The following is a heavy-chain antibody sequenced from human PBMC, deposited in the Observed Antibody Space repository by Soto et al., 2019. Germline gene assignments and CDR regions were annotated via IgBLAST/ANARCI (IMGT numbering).Heavy chain of an antibody. CDR1: GFTFSSYG. CDR3: AKERGTIYFDY. Sequence: PGGSLRLSCAASGFTFSSYGMHWVRQAPGKGLEWVSLINCNGDTTYYADSVKGRFTISRDNRKNSLYLQMNSLTTEDSALYFCAKERGTIYFDYWGQGALVTVSS. D-gene: IGHD1-1*01. V-gene: IGHV3-43*02. J-gene: IGHJ4*02. CDR2: INCNGDTT.